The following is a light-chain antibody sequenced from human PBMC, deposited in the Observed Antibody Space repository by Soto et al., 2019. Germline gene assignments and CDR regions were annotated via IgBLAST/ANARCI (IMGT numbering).Light chain of an antibody. V-gene: IGKV1-5*03. CDR3: QEYKSYST. J-gene: IGKJ2*01. Sequence: DIQMTQSTSTLSASVGDRVTITCRASQSISSWLAWYQQKPGKAPKLLIYKASSLESGVPSRFSGSGSGTEFTLTISSLQPDDFATYYCQEYKSYSTFGQGTKLEIK. CDR1: QSISSW. CDR2: KAS.